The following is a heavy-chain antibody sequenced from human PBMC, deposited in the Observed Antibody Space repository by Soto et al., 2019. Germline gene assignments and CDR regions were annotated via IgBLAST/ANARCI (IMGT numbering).Heavy chain of an antibody. J-gene: IGHJ4*02. CDR1: GFTFGTCA. V-gene: IGHV3-23*01. Sequence: EVQLLESGGGLVQPGGSLRLSCATSGFTFGTCAMNWVRQAPGKGLEWVSGISGNDGSTYYADSVKGRFTISRDTSRNTMLLQMNSLRAEDTAVYYCVKGDARYGDSRWNDWGQGTLVIVSS. CDR2: ISGNDGST. D-gene: IGHD4-17*01. CDR3: VKGDARYGDSRWND.